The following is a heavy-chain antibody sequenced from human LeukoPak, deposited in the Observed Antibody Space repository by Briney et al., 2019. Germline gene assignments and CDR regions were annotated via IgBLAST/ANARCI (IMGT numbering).Heavy chain of an antibody. CDR2: MNWKTDIV. J-gene: IGHJ2*01. Sequence: GGSLRLSCAASGFNFNFDDYAFHWVRQAPGKGLEWVSGMNWKTDIVAYADSVKGRFTISRDNDRKSMHLQMNSLTPDDMAVYHCAKGPKENWYFDLWGRGTLVTVSS. V-gene: IGHV3-9*03. CDR1: GFNFNFDDYA. CDR3: AKGPKENWYFDL.